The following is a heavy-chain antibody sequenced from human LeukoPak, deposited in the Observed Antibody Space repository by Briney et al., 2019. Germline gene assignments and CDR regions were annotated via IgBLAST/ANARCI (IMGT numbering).Heavy chain of an antibody. D-gene: IGHD5-24*01. CDR1: GFTFSSYG. CDR3: AQAWRWLQLNY. CDR2: ISYDGSNK. Sequence: GGSLRLSCAASGFTFSSYGMHWVRQDPGKGLEWVAVISYDGSNKYYADSVKGRFTISRDDSMNTLYLQMNSLRDEDTAVYYCAQAWRWLQLNYWGQGTLVTVSS. J-gene: IGHJ4*02. V-gene: IGHV3-30*03.